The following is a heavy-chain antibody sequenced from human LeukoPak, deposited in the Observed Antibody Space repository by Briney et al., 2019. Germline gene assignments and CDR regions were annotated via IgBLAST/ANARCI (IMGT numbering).Heavy chain of an antibody. CDR2: TRNKAFGGAT. D-gene: IGHD3-10*01. CDR1: GFTFGDYA. CDR3: SRRGGYYYMDV. V-gene: IGHV3-49*04. J-gene: IGHJ6*03. Sequence: GGSLRLSCTASGFTFGDYAVSWVRQAPGKGLEWVGFTRNKAFGGATDYAASVKGRFTISRDDSKGIAYLQMNSLETEDTAVYYCSRRGGYYYMDVWGRGTTVTVSS.